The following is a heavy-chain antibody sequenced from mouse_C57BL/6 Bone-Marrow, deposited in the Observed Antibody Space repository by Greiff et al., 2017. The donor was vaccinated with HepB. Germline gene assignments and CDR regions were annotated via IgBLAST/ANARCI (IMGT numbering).Heavy chain of an antibody. D-gene: IGHD1-1*01. CDR2: IDPETGGT. V-gene: IGHV1-15*01. CDR1: GYTFTDYE. J-gene: IGHJ2*01. Sequence: VQLKESGAELVRPGASVTLSCKASGYTFTDYEMHWVKQTPVHGLEWIGAIDPETGGTAYNQKFKGKAILTADKSSSTAYMELRSLTSEDSAVYYCTVVPYFDYWGQGTTLTVSS. CDR3: TVVPYFDY.